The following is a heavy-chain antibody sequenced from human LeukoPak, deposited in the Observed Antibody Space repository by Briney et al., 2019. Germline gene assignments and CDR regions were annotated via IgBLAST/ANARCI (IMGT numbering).Heavy chain of an antibody. D-gene: IGHD3-10*01. Sequence: SQTLSLTCTASGGSISSGSYYWSWIRQPAGKGLEWIGRIYTSGSTNYNPSLKSRVTVSIDTSKNQFSLKLNSVTAADTAVYYCVRGPYGSSISNWFDPWAQGLLVTVSS. J-gene: IGHJ5*02. CDR1: GGSISSGSYY. CDR2: IYTSGST. CDR3: VRGPYGSSISNWFDP. V-gene: IGHV4-61*02.